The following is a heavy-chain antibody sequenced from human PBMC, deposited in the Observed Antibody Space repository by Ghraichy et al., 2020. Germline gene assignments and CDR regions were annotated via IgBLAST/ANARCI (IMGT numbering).Heavy chain of an antibody. Sequence: ASVKVSCKVSGYTLTELSMHWVRQAPGKGLEWMGGFDPEDGETIHAQKFQGRVTMTEDTSTDTAYMELSSLRSEDTAVYYCATATYYDSSGYPFFDYWGQGTLVTVSS. D-gene: IGHD3-22*01. J-gene: IGHJ4*02. CDR2: FDPEDGET. CDR3: ATATYYDSSGYPFFDY. CDR1: GYTLTELS. V-gene: IGHV1-24*01.